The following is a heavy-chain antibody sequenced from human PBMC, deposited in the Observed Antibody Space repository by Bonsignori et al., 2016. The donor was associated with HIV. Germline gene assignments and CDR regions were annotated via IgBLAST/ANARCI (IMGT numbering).Heavy chain of an antibody. V-gene: IGHV3-48*03. J-gene: IGHJ3*02. CDR2: ISSSGSTI. D-gene: IGHD2-15*01. Sequence: VRQAPGKGLEWVSYISSSGSTIYYADSVKGRFTISRDNAKNSLYLQMNSLRAEDTAVYYCARDPRLRAGYDAFDIWGQGTMVTVSS. CDR3: ARDPRLRAGYDAFDI.